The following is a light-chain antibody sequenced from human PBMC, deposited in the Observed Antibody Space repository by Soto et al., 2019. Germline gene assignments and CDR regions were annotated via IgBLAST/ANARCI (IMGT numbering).Light chain of an antibody. V-gene: IGKV3-20*01. CDR1: QSVSSSY. CDR3: QQYGSSLFT. Sequence: EIVLTQSPGTLSLSPGERATLSCRASQSVSSSYLAWYQQKPGQAPRLLIYGASSRATGIPDRSSGSGSGTDFTLTISRLESEDFAVYYCQQYGSSLFTFGPGTKVDIK. CDR2: GAS. J-gene: IGKJ3*01.